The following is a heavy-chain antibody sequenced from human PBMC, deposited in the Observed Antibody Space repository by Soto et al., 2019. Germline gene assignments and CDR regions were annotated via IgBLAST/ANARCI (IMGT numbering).Heavy chain of an antibody. CDR3: ARSLTEGYCTITGCYTRPLYGMDV. Sequence: GALVKVSCKASGYTFSGYYIHWLRQAPGQGLEWMGWINPNSGGTNYAQKFQGRVTVTRDTPTSTAYMELSRLTSDDTAVYYCARSLTEGYCTITGCYTRPLYGMDVWGQGTTVTVSS. V-gene: IGHV1-2*02. CDR1: GYTFSGYY. J-gene: IGHJ6*02. CDR2: INPNSGGT. D-gene: IGHD2-2*02.